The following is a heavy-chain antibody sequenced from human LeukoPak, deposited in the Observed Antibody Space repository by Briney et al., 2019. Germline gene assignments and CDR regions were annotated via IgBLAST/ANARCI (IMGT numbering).Heavy chain of an antibody. Sequence: PSETLSLTWAVSGYSISSDYHGGWIRQPPGEGLEWIGAMHHSGSTYYNPSLKSRVTISVDTSKNQVSLKLNSVTAADTAVYYCARDRSYYTFDYWGQGTLVIVSA. CDR1: GYSISSDYH. J-gene: IGHJ4*02. D-gene: IGHD3-10*01. V-gene: IGHV4-38-2*02. CDR2: MHHSGST. CDR3: ARDRSYYTFDY.